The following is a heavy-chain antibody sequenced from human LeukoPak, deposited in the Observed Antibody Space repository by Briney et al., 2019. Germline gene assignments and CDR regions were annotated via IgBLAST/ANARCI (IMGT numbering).Heavy chain of an antibody. D-gene: IGHD6-13*01. CDR3: ARTAGERLVPPHWYFDF. Sequence: SETLSLTCAVYGGAFSGYYWSWIRQPPGKGLEWIGEINHSGSTNYNPSLKSRVTISVDTSKNQFSLKLSSVTAADTAVYYCARTAGERLVPPHWYFDFWGRGTLVTVSS. CDR1: GGAFSGYY. CDR2: INHSGST. V-gene: IGHV4-34*01. J-gene: IGHJ2*01.